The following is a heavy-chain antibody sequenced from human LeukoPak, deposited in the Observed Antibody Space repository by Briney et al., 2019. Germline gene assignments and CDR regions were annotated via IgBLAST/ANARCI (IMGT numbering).Heavy chain of an antibody. CDR1: GFTFSSYW. J-gene: IGHJ3*02. Sequence: GGSLRLSCAASGFTFSSYWMSWVRQAPGKGLEWVANIKQDGSEKYYVDSVKGRFTISRDNAKNSLYLQMNSLRAEDTAVYCCARDSDWFGELSDAFDIWGQGTMVTVSS. CDR2: IKQDGSEK. CDR3: ARDSDWFGELSDAFDI. V-gene: IGHV3-7*01. D-gene: IGHD3-10*01.